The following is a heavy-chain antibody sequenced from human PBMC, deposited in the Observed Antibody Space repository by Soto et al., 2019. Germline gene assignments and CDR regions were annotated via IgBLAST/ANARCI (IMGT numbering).Heavy chain of an antibody. CDR2: FYYSGST. D-gene: IGHD3-10*01. Sequence: PSETLSLTCTVSGASISSYYWSWIRQPPGKGLEWIGSFYYSGSTYYNPSLKSRVTIFADTSEKQFSLKLSSVTAADTAVYYCARQVVDGTVAGSGSFDYWGQGTLVTVSS. CDR1: GASISSYY. J-gene: IGHJ4*02. V-gene: IGHV4-59*05. CDR3: ARQVVDGTVAGSGSFDY.